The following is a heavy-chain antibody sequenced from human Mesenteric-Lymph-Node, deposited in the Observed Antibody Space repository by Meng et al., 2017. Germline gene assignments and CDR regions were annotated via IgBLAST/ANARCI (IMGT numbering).Heavy chain of an antibody. CDR2: IWYDGSNK. V-gene: IGHV3-33*01. D-gene: IGHD5-18*01. CDR1: GFTFSSYG. CDR3: ARDVQLWSHYFDY. Sequence: QVQLVESGGGVVQPGRSLRLSCAASGFTFSSYGMHWVRQAPGKGLEWVAVIWYDGSNKYYADSVKGRFTISRDNSKNTLYLQMNSLRAEDTAVYYCARDVQLWSHYFDYWGQGTLVTVSS. J-gene: IGHJ4*02.